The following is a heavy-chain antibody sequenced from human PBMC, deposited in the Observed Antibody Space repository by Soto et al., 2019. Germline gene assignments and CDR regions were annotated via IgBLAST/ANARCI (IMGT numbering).Heavy chain of an antibody. J-gene: IGHJ5*02. CDR3: ARGKDQLPSPRHCFDP. CDR1: GYTFTSYA. D-gene: IGHD2-2*01. V-gene: IGHV1-3*01. CDR2: INAGNGNT. Sequence: GASVKVSCKASGYTFTSYAMHWVRQAPGQRLEWMGWINAGNGNTKYSQKFQGRVTITRDTSASTAYMELSSLRSEDTAVYYCARGKDQLPSPRHCFDPWGQGTLVTFSS.